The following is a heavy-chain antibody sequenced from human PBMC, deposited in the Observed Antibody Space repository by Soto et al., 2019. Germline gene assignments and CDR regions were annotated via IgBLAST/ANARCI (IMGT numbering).Heavy chain of an antibody. D-gene: IGHD3-16*01. CDR2: IHYTGST. V-gene: IGHV4-61*01. J-gene: IGHJ4*02. Sequence: SETLSLTCTVSGDSVTNEYFYWSWIRQPPGKGLQWVGYIHYTGSTNYNPTLGSRVIMSVDTSKNQFSLKLRSVTAADSAVYYCARDSYDYISGSHHFAKIWGPGTLVTVSS. CDR1: GDSVTNEYFY. CDR3: ARDSYDYISGSHHFAKI.